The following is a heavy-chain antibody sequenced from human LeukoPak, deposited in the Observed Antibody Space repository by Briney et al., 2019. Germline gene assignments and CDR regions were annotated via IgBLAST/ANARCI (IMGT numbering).Heavy chain of an antibody. V-gene: IGHV3-23*01. J-gene: IGHJ4*02. CDR2: ISGSGGST. CDR1: GFTFSGYG. D-gene: IGHD2-15*01. CDR3: AKCGGSCYSGLDY. Sequence: GGSLRLSCAASGFTFSGYGMSWVRQAPGKGLEWVSAISGSGGSTYYADSVKGRFTISRDNSKNTLYLQMNSLRAEDTAVYYCAKCGGSCYSGLDYWGQGTLVTVSS.